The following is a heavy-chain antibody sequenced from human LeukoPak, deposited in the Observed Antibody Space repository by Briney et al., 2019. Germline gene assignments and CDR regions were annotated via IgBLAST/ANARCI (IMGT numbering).Heavy chain of an antibody. CDR3: AKTYDFWSGPTNWFDP. CDR2: IYYSGST. D-gene: IGHD3-3*01. Sequence: SETLSLICTTSGLPISRFFWSWIRQPPGRGLDWIGYIYYSGSTNYNPSLKSRVTISVDTSKNQFSLKLSSVTAADTAVYYCAKTYDFWSGPTNWFDPWGQGTLVTVS. V-gene: IGHV4-59*01. CDR1: GLPISRFF. J-gene: IGHJ5*02.